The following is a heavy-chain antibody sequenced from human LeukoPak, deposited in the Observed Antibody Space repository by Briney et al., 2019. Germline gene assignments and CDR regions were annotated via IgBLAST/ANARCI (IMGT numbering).Heavy chain of an antibody. CDR3: ARGVEMLAGAFGY. Sequence: ASVKVSCKASGYTFTSYDVNWVRQATGQGLEWMGWMNPNSGNTGYAQKFQGRVTMTRNTSISTAYTELSSLRSEDTAVYYCARGVEMLAGAFGYWGQGTLVTVSS. V-gene: IGHV1-8*01. CDR2: MNPNSGNT. CDR1: GYTFTSYD. D-gene: IGHD5-24*01. J-gene: IGHJ4*02.